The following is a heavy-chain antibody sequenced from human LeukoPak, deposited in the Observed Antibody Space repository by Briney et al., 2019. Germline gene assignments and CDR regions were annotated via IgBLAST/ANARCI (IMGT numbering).Heavy chain of an antibody. CDR3: AIWASGNY. D-gene: IGHD3-10*01. CDR1: GFTFNRSW. Sequence: GGSLRLPCAASGFTFNRSWLNWVRQAPGRGLEWVANMDPSGSQKRYVDSVKGRFTISKDNPGTSLYLEMNSLRTEDTAIYYCAIWASGNYWGQGTLVTVSS. J-gene: IGHJ4*02. V-gene: IGHV3-7*01. CDR2: MDPSGSQK.